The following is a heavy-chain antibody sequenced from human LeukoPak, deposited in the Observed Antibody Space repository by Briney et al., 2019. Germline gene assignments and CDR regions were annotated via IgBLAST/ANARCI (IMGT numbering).Heavy chain of an antibody. J-gene: IGHJ4*02. V-gene: IGHV3-7*01. Sequence: GGSLRLSCSASGFTFSNYWMSWVRQAPGKGLEWVANIKQDESEKYYVDSVEGRFTISRDNAKSSLYLQMNSLRAEDTAVYYCARALDSSSSRYQAFEEWGQGALVTVSS. CDR2: IKQDESEK. D-gene: IGHD2-2*01. CDR3: ARALDSSSSRYQAFEE. CDR1: GFTFSNYW.